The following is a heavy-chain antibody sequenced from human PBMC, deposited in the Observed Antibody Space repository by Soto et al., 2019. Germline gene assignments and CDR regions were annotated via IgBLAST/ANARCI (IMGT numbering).Heavy chain of an antibody. CDR2: INPLGFST. Sequence: QGQLVQSGAEVKKPGASVKVSCKASGYPFTSYNMHWVRQAPGQGLEWVGMINPLGFSTTYAQKFRGRVTMTRDTSTSTVYMELTTLRSDDTAVYYCARAAGRFGELSGFDPWGQGTLVTVAP. CDR1: GYPFTSYN. V-gene: IGHV1-46*01. J-gene: IGHJ5*02. D-gene: IGHD3-10*01. CDR3: ARAAGRFGELSGFDP.